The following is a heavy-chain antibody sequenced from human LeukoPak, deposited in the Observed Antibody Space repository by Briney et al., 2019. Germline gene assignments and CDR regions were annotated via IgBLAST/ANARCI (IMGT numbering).Heavy chain of an antibody. V-gene: IGHV1-69*01. J-gene: IGHJ4*02. CDR2: IIPIFCTP. D-gene: IGHD3-22*01. CDR3: ARGSAYYYDSSGYYQFDYFDY. CDR1: GGTFINYG. Sequence: SVTVSCTTSGGTFINYGFSWVRQAPGQGLEWVGGIIPIFCTPNYAQKFQDRVSIIADESTSTAYMELSSLRSEDTAVYYCARGSAYYYDSSGYYQFDYFDYWGQGTLVTVSS.